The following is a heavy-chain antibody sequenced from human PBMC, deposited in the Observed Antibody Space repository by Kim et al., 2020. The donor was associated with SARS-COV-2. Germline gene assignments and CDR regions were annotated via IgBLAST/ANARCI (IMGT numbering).Heavy chain of an antibody. CDR3: AAVSAYSSSLFDY. CDR1: GFTFSSYA. J-gene: IGHJ4*02. Sequence: GGSLRLSCAASGFTFSSYAMSWVRQAPGKGLEWVSAISGSGGSTYYADSVKGRFTISRDNSKNTLYLQMNSLRAEDTAVYYCAAVSAYSSSLFDYWGQGTLVTVSS. CDR2: ISGSGGST. V-gene: IGHV3-23*01. D-gene: IGHD6-13*01.